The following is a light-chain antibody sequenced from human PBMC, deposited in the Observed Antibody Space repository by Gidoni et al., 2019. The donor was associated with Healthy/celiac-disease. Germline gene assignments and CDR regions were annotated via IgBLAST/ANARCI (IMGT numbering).Light chain of an antibody. V-gene: IGKV3-15*01. CDR1: QSVSSN. J-gene: IGKJ1*01. Sequence: ELVMTQSPATLSVSPGERATLSCRASQSVSSNLAWYQQKPGQAPRLLIYGASTRATGIPARFGGSGSGTEFTLTISSLQSEDFAVYYCQQYNNWPPRTFGQGTKVEIK. CDR3: QQYNNWPPRT. CDR2: GAS.